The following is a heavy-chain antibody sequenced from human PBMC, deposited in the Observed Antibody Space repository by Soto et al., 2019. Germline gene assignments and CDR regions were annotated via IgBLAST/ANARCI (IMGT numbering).Heavy chain of an antibody. Sequence: GASVKVSCKASGYTFTSYTIHWVRQAPGQSLEWMGWVSGGTGNTKNSQKFQGRVTITRDTSATTAYMELSSLKSEDTAVYYCARDGPTSSCYTYWGQGTLVTVSS. V-gene: IGHV1-3*01. J-gene: IGHJ4*02. CDR2: VSGGTGNT. D-gene: IGHD2-2*02. CDR1: GYTFTSYT. CDR3: ARDGPTSSCYTY.